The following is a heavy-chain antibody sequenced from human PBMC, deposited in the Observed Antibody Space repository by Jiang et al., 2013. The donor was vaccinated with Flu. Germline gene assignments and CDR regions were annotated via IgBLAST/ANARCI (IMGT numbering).Heavy chain of an antibody. D-gene: IGHD6-13*01. CDR1: GASISSDGYY. CDR2: IYYSGNT. CDR3: ARVITINSNWYNDEREYYFDY. Sequence: YGSGLVKPSQTLSLTCTVSGASISSDGYYWSWIRQHSGKGLEWIGYIYYSGNTYYNPSLKSRLTISVDTSKNQFSLKLSSVSAADTAVYYCARVITINSNWYNDEREYYFDYWGQGTLVTVSS. V-gene: IGHV4-31*03. J-gene: IGHJ4*02.